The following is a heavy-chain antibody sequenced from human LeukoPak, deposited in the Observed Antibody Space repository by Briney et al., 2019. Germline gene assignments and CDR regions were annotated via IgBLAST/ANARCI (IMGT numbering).Heavy chain of an antibody. CDR3: ARDYGYTPDY. J-gene: IGHJ4*02. Sequence: GGSLRLSCVASEFSLSRNGMHWVRQAPGKGLEWVAVIWYDGSEKHYADSVKGRFTISRDDSKNTVYLQMNSLRAEDTAIYYCARDYGYTPDYWGQGTLVTVSS. CDR2: IWYDGSEK. CDR1: EFSLSRNG. D-gene: IGHD6-13*01. V-gene: IGHV3-33*08.